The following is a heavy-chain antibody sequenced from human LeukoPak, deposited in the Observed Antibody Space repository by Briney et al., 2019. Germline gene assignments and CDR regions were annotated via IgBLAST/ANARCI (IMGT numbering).Heavy chain of an antibody. D-gene: IGHD3-10*01. V-gene: IGHV3-21*01. CDR2: ISSSSSYI. Sequence: PGGSLRLSCAASGFSFSVYWMHWVRQAPGKGLEWVSSISSSSSYIYYADSVKGRFTISRDNAKNSLYLQMNSLRAEDTAVCYCARVDAGSGSYYLDYWGQGTLVTVSS. CDR1: GFSFSVYW. J-gene: IGHJ4*02. CDR3: ARVDAGSGSYYLDY.